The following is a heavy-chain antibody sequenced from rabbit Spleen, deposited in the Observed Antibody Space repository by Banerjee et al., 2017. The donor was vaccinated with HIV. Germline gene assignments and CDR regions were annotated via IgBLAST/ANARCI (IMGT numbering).Heavy chain of an antibody. V-gene: IGHV1S7*01. CDR1: GFTLSSYY. Sequence: QLVESGGGLVQPGGSLKLSCKASGFTLSSYYMNWVRQAPGKGLEWIGYIDPVFGITYYANWVNGRFSISRENAQNTVFLQMTSLTAADTATYFCARGASYGNGRYFDLWGPGTLVTVS. J-gene: IGHJ4*01. CDR2: IDPVFGIT. D-gene: IGHD6-1*01. CDR3: ARGASYGNGRYFDL.